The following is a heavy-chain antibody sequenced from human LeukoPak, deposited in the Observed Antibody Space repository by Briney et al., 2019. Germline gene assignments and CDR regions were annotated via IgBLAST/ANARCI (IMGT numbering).Heavy chain of an antibody. Sequence: ESLKISCKGSGYSFTNYWIGWVRQMPGKGLEWMGIIYPGDSATKYSPSFQGQVTISADKSITTAYLQWSTLQTADTAMYYCASRVGAIQHWGQGTLVTVFS. V-gene: IGHV5-51*01. CDR3: ASRVGAIQH. D-gene: IGHD1-26*01. J-gene: IGHJ1*01. CDR1: GYSFTNYW. CDR2: IYPGDSAT.